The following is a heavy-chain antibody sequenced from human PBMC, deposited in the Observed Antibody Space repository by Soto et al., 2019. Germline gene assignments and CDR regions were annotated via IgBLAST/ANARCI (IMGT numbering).Heavy chain of an antibody. Sequence: SETLSLTCAVYGGSFIGYYWSWVRHPPGKGLEWIGEINHSGSTNYNPSLKSRVTISVDTSKNQFSLKLSSVTAADTAVYYCARGDCTNGVCYGIDYWGQGTLVTVSS. J-gene: IGHJ4*02. CDR3: ARGDCTNGVCYGIDY. CDR1: GGSFIGYY. CDR2: INHSGST. D-gene: IGHD2-8*01. V-gene: IGHV4-34*01.